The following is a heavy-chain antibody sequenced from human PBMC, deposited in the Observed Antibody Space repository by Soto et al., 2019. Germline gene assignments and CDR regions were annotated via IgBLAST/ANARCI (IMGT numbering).Heavy chain of an antibody. CDR2: INANDGNT. D-gene: IGHD5-18*01. V-gene: IGHV1-18*01. Sequence: ASVKVSCKASGYTFTSXXXSXVXQAPGQGLEWMGMINANDGNTNYAKKFQGRVTMTRDTSTSTAYMELSSLRSEDTAVYYCARDPGYSYRYNWGQRTLVTVSS. J-gene: IGHJ4*02. CDR1: GYTFTSXX. CDR3: ARDPGYSYRYN.